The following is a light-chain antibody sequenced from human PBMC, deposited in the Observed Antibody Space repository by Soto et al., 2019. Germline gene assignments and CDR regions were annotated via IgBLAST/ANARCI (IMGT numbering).Light chain of an antibody. V-gene: IGKV3-20*01. CDR2: DAS. J-gene: IGKJ4*01. CDR3: QQTSTSPLT. CDR1: QSVPRDY. Sequence: EIVLTQSPGTLSLSSGERATLSCRASQSVPRDYLAWYQQKPGQAPRLLIHDASSRATGIPDRFSGSGSGTDFTLTISRLEPEDFAVYYCQQTSTSPLTFGGGTKVEIK.